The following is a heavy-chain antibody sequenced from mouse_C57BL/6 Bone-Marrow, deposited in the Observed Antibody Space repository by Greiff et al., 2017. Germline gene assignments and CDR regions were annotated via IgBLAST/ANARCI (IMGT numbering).Heavy chain of an antibody. CDR1: GYTFTSYW. CDR2: IHPNSGST. J-gene: IGHJ2*01. V-gene: IGHV1-64*01. D-gene: IGHD1-1*01. CDR3: ARGITSGY. Sequence: QFQLLQPGAELVKPGASVKLSCKASGYTFTSYWMHWVKQRPGQGLEWIGMIHPNSGSTNYNEKFKSTDTLTVDKSSSTAYMHLSNLTSEDSAVFYCARGITSGYWGQGTTLTVSS.